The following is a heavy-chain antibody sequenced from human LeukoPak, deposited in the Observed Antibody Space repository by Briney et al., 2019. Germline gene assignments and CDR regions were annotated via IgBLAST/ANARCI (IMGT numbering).Heavy chain of an antibody. J-gene: IGHJ4*02. CDR2: ISWNSGSI. CDR1: GFTVSSNY. CDR3: AKAADEYTGDAYCFDY. V-gene: IGHV3-9*01. D-gene: IGHD2-21*02. Sequence: SGGSLRLSCAASGFTVSSNYMSWVRQAPGKGLEWVSGISWNSGSIGYADSVKGRFTISRDNAKNSLYLQMNSLRAEDTALYYCAKAADEYTGDAYCFDYWGQGTLVTVSS.